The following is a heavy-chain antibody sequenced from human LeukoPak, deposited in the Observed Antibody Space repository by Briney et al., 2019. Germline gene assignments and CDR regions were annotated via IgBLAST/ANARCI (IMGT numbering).Heavy chain of an antibody. CDR2: ISYDGSNK. CDR1: GFTFSSYA. V-gene: IGHV3-30-3*01. D-gene: IGHD3-22*01. J-gene: IGHJ3*02. CDR3: ARLYDSSGYYYYHDAFDI. Sequence: GRSLRLSCAASGFTFSSYAMHWVRQAPGKGLEWVAVISYDGSNKYYADSVKGRFTISRDNSKNTLYLQMNSLRAEDTAVYYCARLYDSSGYYYYHDAFDIWGQGTMVTVSS.